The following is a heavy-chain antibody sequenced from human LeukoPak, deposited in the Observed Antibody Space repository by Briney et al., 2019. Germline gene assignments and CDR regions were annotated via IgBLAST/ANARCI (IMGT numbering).Heavy chain of an antibody. CDR2: IYPGDSDI. CDR3: ARVRPHDAFDI. J-gene: IGHJ3*02. Sequence: GESLKISCKGSGYSFTSYWIGWVRQMPGKGLEWMGIIYPGDSDIRYSPSFQGQATISADKSISTAYLQWSSLKASDTAIYYCARVRPHDAFDIWGQGTMVTVSS. V-gene: IGHV5-51*01. CDR1: GYSFTSYW.